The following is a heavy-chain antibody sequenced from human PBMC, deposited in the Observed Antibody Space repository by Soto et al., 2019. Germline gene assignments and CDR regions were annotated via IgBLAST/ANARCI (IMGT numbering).Heavy chain of an antibody. Sequence: GGSLRLSCAASGFTFSSYAMTWVRQAPGRGLEWVSAISGSGAGTYYTDSVKGRFTISSDNSRNTLYLQMDSLRADDTAVYYCARNTGDGRCYDHWGQGTQVTVSS. CDR1: GFTFSSYA. CDR3: ARNTGDGRCYDH. V-gene: IGHV3-23*01. D-gene: IGHD2-15*01. J-gene: IGHJ5*02. CDR2: ISGSGAGT.